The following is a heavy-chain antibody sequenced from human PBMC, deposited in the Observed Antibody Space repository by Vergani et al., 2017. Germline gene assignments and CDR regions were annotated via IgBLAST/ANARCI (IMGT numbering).Heavy chain of an antibody. CDR2: ISSSSSYI. J-gene: IGHJ6*02. CDR3: ARDWRESKTHYYYGMDV. V-gene: IGHV3-21*01. Sequence: EVQLVESGGGLVKPGGSLRLSCAASGFPFSSYSMNWVRQAPGKGREWVSSISSSSSYIYYAASVKGRFTISRDNAKNSLYLQMNSLRAEDTAVYYCARDWRESKTHYYYGMDVWGQGTTVTVSS. D-gene: IGHD3-10*01. CDR1: GFPFSSYS.